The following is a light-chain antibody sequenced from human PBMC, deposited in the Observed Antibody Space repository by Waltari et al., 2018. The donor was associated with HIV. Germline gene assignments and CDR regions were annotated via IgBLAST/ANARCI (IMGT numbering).Light chain of an antibody. J-gene: IGLJ3*02. Sequence: SNIGAGYDVHWYQQFPGTAPKVLIYGNTYRPSGVPDRFSGSKSGSSASLLITGLQAEDDADYYCQSYDISLSGWVFGGGTKLTVL. CDR1: SNIGAGYD. V-gene: IGLV1-40*01. CDR2: GNT. CDR3: QSYDISLSGWV.